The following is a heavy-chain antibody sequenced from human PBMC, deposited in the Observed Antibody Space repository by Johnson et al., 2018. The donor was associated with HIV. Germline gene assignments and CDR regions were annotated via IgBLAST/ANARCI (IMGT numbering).Heavy chain of an antibody. CDR2: ISWNSGSI. J-gene: IGHJ3*02. V-gene: IGHV3-9*01. CDR3: AKGRPWGYGAAFDI. D-gene: IGHD4-17*01. CDR1: GFTFDDYA. Sequence: VQLVESGGGLVQPGRSLRLSCAASGFTFDDYAMHWVRQAPGKGLEWVSGISWNSGSIGYADSVKGRFTISRDNAKNSLYLPMNSLRAEDTALYYCAKGRPWGYGAAFDIWGQGTMVTVSS.